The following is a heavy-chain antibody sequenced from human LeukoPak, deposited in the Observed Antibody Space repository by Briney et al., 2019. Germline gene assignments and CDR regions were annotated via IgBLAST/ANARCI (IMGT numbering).Heavy chain of an antibody. CDR1: VFLLTDCA. V-gene: IGHV3-23*01. J-gene: IGHJ3*01. CDR2: IGDAGT. CDR3: AKKVGPFAV. Sequence: QAGGSLRLSCAASVFLLTDCAMTGVRQAPGKGLEWVSSIGDAGTYYADSVKGRFTISRDNSKNMLYLQLNSLRAGDTAMYYCAKKVGPFAVRGQGTMVTVSS. D-gene: IGHD1-26*01.